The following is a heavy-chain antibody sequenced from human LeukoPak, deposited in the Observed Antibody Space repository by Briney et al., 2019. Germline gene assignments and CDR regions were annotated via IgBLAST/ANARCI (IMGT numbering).Heavy chain of an antibody. D-gene: IGHD6-6*01. J-gene: IGHJ4*02. CDR2: INSDGNIT. Sequence: GGSLRLSCAASGFTFSDYFMSWVRQAPEKGLVWVSRINSDGNITNYADSVKGRFTISRDSAKNTLYLQMSSLRAEDTAVYYCARAEYTSSSRHFDYWGQGTLVTVSS. CDR3: ARAEYTSSSRHFDY. CDR1: GFTFSDYF. V-gene: IGHV3-74*01.